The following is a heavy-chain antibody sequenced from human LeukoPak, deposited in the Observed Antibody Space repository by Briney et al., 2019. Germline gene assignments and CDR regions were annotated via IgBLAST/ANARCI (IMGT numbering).Heavy chain of an antibody. V-gene: IGHV4-34*01. J-gene: IGHJ4*02. CDR1: GGSFSGYY. CDR2: INHSGST. CDR3: ARKRRYSYGPNDY. D-gene: IGHD5-18*01. Sequence: SETLSLTCAVYGGSFSGYYWSWIRQPPGKGLEWIGEINHSGSTNYNPSLKSRVTISVDTSKNQFSLKLSSVTAADTAVYYCARKRRYSYGPNDYWGQGTLVTVSS.